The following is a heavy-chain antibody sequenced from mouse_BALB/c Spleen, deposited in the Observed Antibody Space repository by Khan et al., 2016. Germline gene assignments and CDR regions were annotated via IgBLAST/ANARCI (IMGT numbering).Heavy chain of an antibody. CDR2: ISSGGNT. CDR3: TRDGTVPGFAY. Sequence: EVELVESGGGLVKPGGSLKLSCAASGFTFSSYAMSWVRQTPEKRLEWVASISSGGNTFYPDSVKGRFTISRDNAKNTLYLQMSSLRSEDTAMYYCTRDGTVPGFAYWGQGTLVTVSA. CDR1: GFTFSSYA. V-gene: IGHV5-6-5*01. J-gene: IGHJ3*01. D-gene: IGHD1-1*01.